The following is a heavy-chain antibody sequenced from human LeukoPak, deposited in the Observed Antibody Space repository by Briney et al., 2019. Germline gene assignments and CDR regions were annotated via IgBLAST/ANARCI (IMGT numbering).Heavy chain of an antibody. J-gene: IGHJ6*03. Sequence: AASVTISCKPSGDTFNDKYIQWVRQAPGQGLEWMGIINPSGASTSYAQKFKGRVSMTRDTSTNTIYMELSSLTSEDTAVYYCARGGEVATMGNYYMDVWGTGTTVTVSS. CDR1: GDTFNDKY. V-gene: IGHV1-46*02. CDR3: ARGGEVATMGNYYMDV. D-gene: IGHD5-24*01. CDR2: INPSGAST.